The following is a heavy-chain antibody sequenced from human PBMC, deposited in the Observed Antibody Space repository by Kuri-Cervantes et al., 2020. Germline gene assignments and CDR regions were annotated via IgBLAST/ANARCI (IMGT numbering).Heavy chain of an antibody. Sequence: GGSLRLSCAASGFTFSSYAMHWVRQAPGKGLEWVAVIWYDGSNKYYADSVKGRFTISRDNSKNTLYLQMNSLRAEDTAVYYCATYEGYGSGNLYYYYGMDVWGQGTTVTVSS. D-gene: IGHD3-10*01. CDR1: GFTFSSYA. CDR3: ATYEGYGSGNLYYYYGMDV. V-gene: IGHV3-33*08. CDR2: IWYDGSNK. J-gene: IGHJ6*02.